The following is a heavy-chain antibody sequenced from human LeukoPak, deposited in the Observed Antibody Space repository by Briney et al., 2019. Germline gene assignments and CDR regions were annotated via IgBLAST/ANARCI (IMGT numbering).Heavy chain of an antibody. CDR3: ARGSSYGYSNWFDP. CDR1: GYTFTGYY. Sequence: ASVKVSCKASGYTFTGYYMHWVRQAPGQGLEWMGWINPNSGGTNYAQKFQGWVTMTRDTSISTAYMELSRLRSDDTAVYYCARGSSYGYSNWFDPWGQGTLVTVSS. V-gene: IGHV1-2*04. J-gene: IGHJ5*02. D-gene: IGHD5-18*01. CDR2: INPNSGGT.